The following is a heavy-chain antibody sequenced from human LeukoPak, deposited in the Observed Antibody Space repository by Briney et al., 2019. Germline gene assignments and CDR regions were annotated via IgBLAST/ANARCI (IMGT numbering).Heavy chain of an antibody. V-gene: IGHV3-20*04. CDR2: INWDGGST. Sequence: GGSLRLSCAASGFTFDDYGMSWVRQAPGKGLEWVSGINWDGGSTGYADSVKGRFTIPRDNAKNSLYLQMNSLRAEDTALYYCAREPDGYSSSWYGSAFDIWGQGTMVTVSS. CDR3: AREPDGYSSSWYGSAFDI. D-gene: IGHD6-13*01. CDR1: GFTFDDYG. J-gene: IGHJ3*02.